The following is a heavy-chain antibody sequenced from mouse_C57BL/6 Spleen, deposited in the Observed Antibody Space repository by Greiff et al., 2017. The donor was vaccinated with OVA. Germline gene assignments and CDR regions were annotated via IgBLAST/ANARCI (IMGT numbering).Heavy chain of an antibody. D-gene: IGHD1-1*01. CDR2: ISSGGSYT. CDR1: GFTFSSYG. CDR3: ARGAITTVVAGAMDY. Sequence: EVKVVESGGDLVKPGGSLKLSCAASGFTFSSYGMSWVRQTPDKRLEWVATISSGGSYTYYPDSVKGRFTISRDNAKNTLYLQMSSLKSEDTAMYYCARGAITTVVAGAMDYWGQGTSVTVSS. J-gene: IGHJ4*01. V-gene: IGHV5-6*01.